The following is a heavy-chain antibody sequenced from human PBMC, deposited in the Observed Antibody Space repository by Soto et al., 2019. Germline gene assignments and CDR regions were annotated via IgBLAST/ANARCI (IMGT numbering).Heavy chain of an antibody. D-gene: IGHD7-27*01. V-gene: IGHV1-58*01. CDR3: AAGDSSLKGLAGC. CDR2: IVVGSGNT. Sequence: SVKVSCKASGFTFTSSAVQWVRQARGQRLEWIGWIVVGSGNTNCAQKFQERVTITRDMSTSTAYMELSSLRSEDTAVYYCAAGDSSLKGLAGCWGQGTLVTVSS. J-gene: IGHJ4*02. CDR1: GFTFTSSA.